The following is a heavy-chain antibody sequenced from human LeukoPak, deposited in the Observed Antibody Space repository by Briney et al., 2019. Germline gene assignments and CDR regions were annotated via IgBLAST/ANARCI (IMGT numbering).Heavy chain of an antibody. Sequence: PSETLSLTCTVSGGSISSGGYYWSWIRQHPGKGLEWIGYIYYSGSTYYNPCLKSRVTISVDTSKNQFSLKLSSVTAADTAVYYCARVGGGGYSLWGQGTLVTVSS. CDR3: ARVGGGGYSL. CDR2: IYYSGST. D-gene: IGHD5-18*01. V-gene: IGHV4-31*03. J-gene: IGHJ4*02. CDR1: GGSISSGGYY.